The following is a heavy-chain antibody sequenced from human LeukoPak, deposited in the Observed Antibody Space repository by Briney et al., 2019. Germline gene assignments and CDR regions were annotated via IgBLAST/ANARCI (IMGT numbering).Heavy chain of an antibody. J-gene: IGHJ4*02. CDR2: IWYDGSNK. CDR1: GFTFSSYG. Sequence: GGSLRLSCAASGFTFSSYGMHWVRQAPGKGLEWVAVIWYDGSNKYYADSVKGRFTISRDNAKTSLYLQMNSLRAEDTAVYYCARFDYADYPAFDYWGQGTLVTVSS. CDR3: ARFDYADYPAFDY. V-gene: IGHV3-33*01. D-gene: IGHD4-17*01.